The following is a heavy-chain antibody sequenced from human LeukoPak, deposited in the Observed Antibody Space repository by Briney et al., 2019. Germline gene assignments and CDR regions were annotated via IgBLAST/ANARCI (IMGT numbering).Heavy chain of an antibody. V-gene: IGHV1-2*02. J-gene: IGHJ4*02. CDR2: INPNSGGT. CDR1: GYTFTGYY. CDR3: ARSPHILTGENFDY. D-gene: IGHD3-9*01. Sequence: ASVKVSCKASGYTFTGYYMHWVRQAPGQGLEWMGWINPNSGGTNYAQKFQGRVTMTRDTSISTAYMELSRLTSGDTAVYYCARSPHILTGENFDYWGQGTLLTVSS.